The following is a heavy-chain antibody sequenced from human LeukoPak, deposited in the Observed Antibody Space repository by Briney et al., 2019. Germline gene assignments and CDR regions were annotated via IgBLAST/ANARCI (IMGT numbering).Heavy chain of an antibody. CDR2: IHYDGKI. V-gene: IGHV3-53*01. CDR3: ASGDGYLQPY. CDR1: GFIVSGKF. Sequence: GGSLRLSCAASGFIVSGKFMSWVRQAPGKGLEWVSIIHYDGKIRYAGSVGGRFTIYRDDSENTLFLQMNSLRVDDTGVYFCASGDGYLQPYWGQGTLVTVSS. J-gene: IGHJ4*02. D-gene: IGHD2-21*01.